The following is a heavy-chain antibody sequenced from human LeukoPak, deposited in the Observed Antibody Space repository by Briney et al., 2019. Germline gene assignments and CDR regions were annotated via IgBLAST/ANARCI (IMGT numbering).Heavy chain of an antibody. J-gene: IGHJ4*02. CDR2: LNAGGGST. Sequence: PGGSLRLSCVASGFTFSSYTMSWVRQAPGKGLEWVSALNAGGGSTNYADSVRGRFTISRDNSKNTLYLQMNSLRAEDTAVYYCASPVRDRYCSGGSCYSPFDFWGQGNLVTVSS. V-gene: IGHV3-23*01. CDR1: GFTFSSYT. D-gene: IGHD2-15*01. CDR3: ASPVRDRYCSGGSCYSPFDF.